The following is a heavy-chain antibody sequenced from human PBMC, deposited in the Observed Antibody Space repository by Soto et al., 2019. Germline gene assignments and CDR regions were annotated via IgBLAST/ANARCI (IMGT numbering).Heavy chain of an antibody. CDR3: ARHPQYSRGASCPIWFDH. J-gene: IGHJ5*02. Sequence: PGESLKISCKGSGYSFTSYWIGWVRQMPGKGLEWMGIIYPGDSDAKYSPSFQGQVTISADKSISTAYLQWSSLKASDTAMYYCARHPQYSRGASCPIWFDHWGQGTLVTV. D-gene: IGHD2-15*01. CDR1: GYSFTSYW. V-gene: IGHV5-51*01. CDR2: IYPGDSDA.